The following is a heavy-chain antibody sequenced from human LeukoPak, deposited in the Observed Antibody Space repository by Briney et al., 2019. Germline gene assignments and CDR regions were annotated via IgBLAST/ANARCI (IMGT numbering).Heavy chain of an antibody. CDR1: GFTFSNAW. J-gene: IGHJ5*02. Sequence: GGSLRLSCATSGFTFSNAWMNWVRQAPGKGLEWVGRIRSNSDGGTIDYAAPVKGRFTLSRDDSKTTLYLQMNSLQTEDTAVYYCATDFYESPWAREPLVTVSS. CDR3: ATDFYESP. V-gene: IGHV3-15*07. CDR2: IRSNSDGGTI. D-gene: IGHD3-22*01.